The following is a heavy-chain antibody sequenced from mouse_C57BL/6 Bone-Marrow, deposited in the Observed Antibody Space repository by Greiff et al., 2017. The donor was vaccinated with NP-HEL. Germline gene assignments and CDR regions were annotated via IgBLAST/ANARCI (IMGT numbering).Heavy chain of an antibody. CDR2: FHPYNDDT. V-gene: IGHV1-47*01. D-gene: IGHD2-1*01. J-gene: IGHJ2*01. Sequence: QVQLQQSGAELVKPGASVKMSCKASGYTFTTYPIEWVKQNHGKSLEWIGNFHPYNDDTEYNEKFKKKATLTVEKSSSTVYLELSSLTSDDSSVYYCAREGNYCYYLDYWGQGTTLTVSS. CDR1: GYTFTTYP. CDR3: AREGNYCYYLDY.